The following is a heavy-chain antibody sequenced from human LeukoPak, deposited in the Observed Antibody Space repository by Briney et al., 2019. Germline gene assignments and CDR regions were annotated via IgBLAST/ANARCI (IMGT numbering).Heavy chain of an antibody. CDR2: IKSKTDGGTT. J-gene: IGHJ6*04. Sequence: GGSLRLSCAASGFTFSNAWMSWVRQAPGKGLEWVGRIKSKTDGGTTDYAAPVKGGFTISRDDSKNTLYLQMNSLKTEDTAVYYCTTPTGGTTMRYYYYGMDVWGKGTTVTVSS. V-gene: IGHV3-15*01. CDR3: TTPTGGTTMRYYYYGMDV. D-gene: IGHD1-1*01. CDR1: GFTFSNAW.